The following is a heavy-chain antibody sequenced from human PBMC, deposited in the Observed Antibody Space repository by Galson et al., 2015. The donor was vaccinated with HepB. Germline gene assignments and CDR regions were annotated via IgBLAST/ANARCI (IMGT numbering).Heavy chain of an antibody. D-gene: IGHD6-25*01. Sequence: TLSLTCAVSGASISSGDYYWRWIRQPPGKGLEWIGHIYFSGSTYYNSSLKSRVTISVDTSENHFSLNLSSVTAADTAVYYCVRDVEGPLEKRHFDLWGRGTLVTVSS. CDR2: IYFSGST. J-gene: IGHJ2*01. CDR1: GASISSGDYY. CDR3: VRDVEGPLEKRHFDL. V-gene: IGHV4-30-4*01.